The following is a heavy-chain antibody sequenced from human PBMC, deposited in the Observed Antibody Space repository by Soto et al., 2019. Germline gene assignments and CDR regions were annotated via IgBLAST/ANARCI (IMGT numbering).Heavy chain of an antibody. CDR3: AKGGRGGYDYIDY. CDR1: GFNVSGCS. Sequence: VGSLSPSCAAAGFNVSGCSLHWVRQFPGKGLEWVAVISYDGTNKYYADSGKGRFTISRDNSKNTLYLQMNSLRAEDTAVYYCAKGGRGGYDYIDYWGPGTMVTFSS. V-gene: IGHV3-30*18. D-gene: IGHD5-12*01. J-gene: IGHJ4*02. CDR2: ISYDGTNK.